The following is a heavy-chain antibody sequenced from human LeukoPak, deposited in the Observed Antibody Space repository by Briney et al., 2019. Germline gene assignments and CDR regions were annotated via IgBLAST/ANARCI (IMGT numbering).Heavy chain of an antibody. Sequence: PSETLSLTCTVSGGSISSGGYYWSWIRQHPGKGLEWIGYIYYSGSTYYNPSLKSRVTISVDTSKNQFSLKLSSVTAADTAVYYCARGPPADYYDSSGYPDAFDNWGQGTMVTVSS. CDR2: IYYSGST. CDR1: GGSISSGGYY. V-gene: IGHV4-31*03. D-gene: IGHD3-22*01. CDR3: ARGPPADYYDSSGYPDAFDN. J-gene: IGHJ3*02.